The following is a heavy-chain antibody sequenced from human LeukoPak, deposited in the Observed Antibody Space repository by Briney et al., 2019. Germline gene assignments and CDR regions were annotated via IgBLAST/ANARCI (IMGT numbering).Heavy chain of an antibody. CDR1: GFTFTTYA. D-gene: IGHD6-19*01. CDR2: ISGSGGST. CDR3: AKGPLTEVAGTTWDY. J-gene: IGHJ4*02. V-gene: IGHV3-23*01. Sequence: GRSLRLSCAASGFTFTTYALSWVRQAPGKGLEWVSAISGSGGSTYYADSVRGRFTISRDNSENTLYLQMNSLGAEDTAVYYCAKGPLTEVAGTTWDYWGQGALVTVSS.